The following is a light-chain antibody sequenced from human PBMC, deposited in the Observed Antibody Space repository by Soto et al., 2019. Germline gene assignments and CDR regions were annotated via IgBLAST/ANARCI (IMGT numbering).Light chain of an antibody. V-gene: IGKV3-15*01. Sequence: EIVLTQSPGTLSLSPGERATLSCRASQSVSSSYLAWYQHKPGQAPRLYIYGASTRATGIPARFSGSGSGTEFTLTISSLQSEDSAVYYCQQYNNWWTFGQGTKVDIK. CDR2: GAS. CDR3: QQYNNWWT. J-gene: IGKJ1*01. CDR1: QSVSSSY.